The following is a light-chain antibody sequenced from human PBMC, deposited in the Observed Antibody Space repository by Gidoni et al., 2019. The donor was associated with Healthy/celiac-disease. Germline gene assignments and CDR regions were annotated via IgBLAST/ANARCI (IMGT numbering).Light chain of an antibody. J-gene: IGKJ1*01. CDR2: AAS. Sequence: DIQMTQSPSSLSASVGDRVTITCRASQSISSYLNWYQQKPGKAPKLLIYAASRLQSGVPSRFSGNGSGTDFTLTISSLQPEDFATYYCQQSYSTPPTFGQGTKVEIK. CDR3: QQSYSTPPT. V-gene: IGKV1-39*01. CDR1: QSISSY.